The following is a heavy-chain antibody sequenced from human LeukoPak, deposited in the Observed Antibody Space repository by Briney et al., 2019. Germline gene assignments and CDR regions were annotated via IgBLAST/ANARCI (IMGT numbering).Heavy chain of an antibody. Sequence: GGSLRLSCVASGFTFSSYSMNWVRQVPGKGLEWVSGINWNGGSTGYADSVKGRFTISRDNAKNSLYLQMNSLRAEDTALYYCARVSSSSNRGDVDYWGQGTLVTVSS. CDR2: INWNGGST. J-gene: IGHJ4*02. D-gene: IGHD6-6*01. CDR3: ARVSSSSNRGDVDY. V-gene: IGHV3-20*04. CDR1: GFTFSSYS.